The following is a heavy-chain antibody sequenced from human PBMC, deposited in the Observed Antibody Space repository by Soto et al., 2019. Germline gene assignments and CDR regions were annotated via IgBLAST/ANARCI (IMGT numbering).Heavy chain of an antibody. CDR1: GFTFSRYW. J-gene: IGHJ4*02. CDR3: GKDLHIAAVDI. V-gene: IGHV3-74*01. Sequence: QPRGSLRLSCAASGFTFSRYWMHWVRRAPGKGLVWVSRSIGDGSTTNYADSVKGRFTVSRDNAKKTVYLQMSSLRVEDTAVYYWGKDLHIAAVDIWGQGTLVTVSS. CDR2: SIGDGSTT. D-gene: IGHD6-13*01.